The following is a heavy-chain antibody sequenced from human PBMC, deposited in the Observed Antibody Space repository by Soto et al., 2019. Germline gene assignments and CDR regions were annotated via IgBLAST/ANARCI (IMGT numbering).Heavy chain of an antibody. CDR3: AKVLSLFSNREDTVAFDY. V-gene: IGHV3-9*01. CDR2: IGWNSDSL. J-gene: IGHJ4*02. D-gene: IGHD5-18*01. CDR1: GFSFEEYA. Sequence: EVQLVDSGGGLVQPGRSLRLSCAASGFSFEEYAMHWVRQSPGKGLEWVAGIGWNSDSLAYADSVKGRFTISRDNAKNSLYLEMKSLRPEDTAVYYCAKVLSLFSNREDTVAFDYWGQGTLVIVSS.